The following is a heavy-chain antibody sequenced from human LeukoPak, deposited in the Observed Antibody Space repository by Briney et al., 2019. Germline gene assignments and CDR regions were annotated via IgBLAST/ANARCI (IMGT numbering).Heavy chain of an antibody. CDR3: AIKYSSGWDHLDY. D-gene: IGHD6-19*01. J-gene: IGHJ4*02. CDR2: IYYSGNT. Sequence: PSETLSLTCTVSGVSISSSNSYWGWIRQPPGKGLEWIGSIYYSGNTYYNASLKSQVSISIDTSKNQFSLRLTSVTAADTAVYYCAIKYSSGWDHLDYWGQGTLVTVSS. V-gene: IGHV4-39*01. CDR1: GVSISSSNSY.